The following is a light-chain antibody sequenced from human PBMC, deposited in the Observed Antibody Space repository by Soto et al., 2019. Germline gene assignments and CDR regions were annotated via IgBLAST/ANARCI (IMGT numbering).Light chain of an antibody. CDR1: RSDVGAYNS. J-gene: IGLJ1*01. CDR2: KGS. Sequence: QSALAQPASVSGSPGQSITISGTGTRSDVGAYNSVSWYQQHPHKSPQVIIYKGSQRPSGVSNRFSGSTSGNSASLTISGLQADDEADYFCCSSATESTYVFGTGTKLTVL. V-gene: IGLV2-23*01. CDR3: CSSATESTYV.